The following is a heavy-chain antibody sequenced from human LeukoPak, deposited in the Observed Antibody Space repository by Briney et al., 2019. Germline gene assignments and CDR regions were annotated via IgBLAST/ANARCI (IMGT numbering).Heavy chain of an antibody. CDR2: ITAYKDNT. Sequence: ASVKVSCKASGYTFTSYGISWVRQAPGQGLEWMGWITAYKDNTNYAQKLQGTATMPTDTSTSTAYMERRSLRSDDTAVYYCARALLWFGEPSHIDYWGQGTLVTASS. D-gene: IGHD3-10*01. CDR3: ARALLWFGEPSHIDY. J-gene: IGHJ4*02. V-gene: IGHV1-18*01. CDR1: GYTFTSYG.